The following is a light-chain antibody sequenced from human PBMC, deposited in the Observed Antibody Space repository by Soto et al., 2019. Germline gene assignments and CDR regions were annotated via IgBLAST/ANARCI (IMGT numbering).Light chain of an antibody. Sequence: DIVMTQSPDSLAVSLGEGATINCKSRQSVLYSSNNKNYLAWYQQRPGQPPKLLIYWASTRESGVPDRFSGSGSGTDFTLTISSLQAADVAVYYCQQYYTTPGTFGQGTKLEIK. J-gene: IGKJ2*01. CDR2: WAS. V-gene: IGKV4-1*01. CDR3: QQYYTTPGT. CDR1: QSVLYSSNNKNY.